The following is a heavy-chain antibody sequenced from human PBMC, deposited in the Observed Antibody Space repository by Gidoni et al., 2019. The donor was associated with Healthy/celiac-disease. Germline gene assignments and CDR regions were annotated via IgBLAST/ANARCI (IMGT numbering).Heavy chain of an antibody. CDR2: IIPIFGTA. D-gene: IGHD4-17*01. V-gene: IGHV1-69*01. CDR1: GGTFSSYA. Sequence: QVQLVQSGAEVKKPGSSVKVSCKASGGTFSSYAISWVRQAPGQGLEWMGGIIPIFGTANYAQKFQGRVTITADESTSTAYMELSSLRSEDTAVYYCARDGYGGPRAYYYYGMDVWGQGTTVTVSS. CDR3: ARDGYGGPRAYYYYGMDV. J-gene: IGHJ6*02.